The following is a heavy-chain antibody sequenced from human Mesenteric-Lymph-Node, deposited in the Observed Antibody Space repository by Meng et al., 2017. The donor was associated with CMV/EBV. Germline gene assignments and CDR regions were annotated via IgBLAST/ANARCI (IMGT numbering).Heavy chain of an antibody. CDR1: GFTFSGSA. J-gene: IGHJ6*02. V-gene: IGHV3-73*01. Sequence: GESLKISCAASGFTFSGSAMHWVRQASGKGLEWVGRIRSKANSYATAYAASVKGRFTISRDDSKNTAYLQMNSLKTEDTAVYYCARDYYDSSGYYHGRGMDVWGQGTTVTVSS. CDR2: IRSKANSYAT. D-gene: IGHD3-22*01. CDR3: ARDYYDSSGYYHGRGMDV.